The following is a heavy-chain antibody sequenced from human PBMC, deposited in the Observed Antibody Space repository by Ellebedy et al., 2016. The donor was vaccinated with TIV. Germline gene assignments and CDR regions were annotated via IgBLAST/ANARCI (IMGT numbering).Heavy chain of an antibody. J-gene: IGHJ4*02. CDR1: GYTFSSYS. CDR3: ARDMVQGVVAQYQWFDY. V-gene: IGHV1-18*01. Sequence: ASVKVSCKASGYTFSSYSISWVRQAPGQGLEWMAWISAYTGNTNYARKFQGRVTLTTDTSTNTAYMELRSLRSDDTAVYYCARDMVQGVVAQYQWFDYWGQGTLVTVSS. CDR2: ISAYTGNT. D-gene: IGHD2-2*01.